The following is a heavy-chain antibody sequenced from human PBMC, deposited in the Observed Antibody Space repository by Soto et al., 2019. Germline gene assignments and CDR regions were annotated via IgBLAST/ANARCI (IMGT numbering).Heavy chain of an antibody. CDR2: IYPGDSDT. V-gene: IGHV5-51*01. D-gene: IGHD3-9*01. CDR3: ARRNILTGEPDY. J-gene: IGHJ4*02. Sequence: EALKLSCKGSGYSFTSYWIGWVRPMPGKGLEWMGIIYPGDSDTRYSPSFQGQVTISADKSISTAYLQWSSLKASDTAMYYCARRNILTGEPDYWGQGTLVTVSS. CDR1: GYSFTSYW.